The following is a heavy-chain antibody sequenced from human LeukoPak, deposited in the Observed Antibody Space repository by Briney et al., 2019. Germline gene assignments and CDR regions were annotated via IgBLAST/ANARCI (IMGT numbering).Heavy chain of an antibody. V-gene: IGHV3-30-3*01. CDR3: ARGGSSGYWGIDY. CDR2: ISYDGSNK. J-gene: IGHJ4*02. D-gene: IGHD6-19*01. CDR1: GFPFSSYA. Sequence: GGSLRLSFAASGFPFSSYAMHWVRQAPGKGLEWVAVISYDGSNKYYADSVKGRFTISRDNSKNTLYLQMNSLRAEDTAVYYCARGGSSGYWGIDYWGQGTLVTVSS.